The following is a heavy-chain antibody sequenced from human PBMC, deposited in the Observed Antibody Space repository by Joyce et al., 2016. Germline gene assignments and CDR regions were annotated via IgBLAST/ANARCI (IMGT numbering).Heavy chain of an antibody. Sequence: EVQLVESGGGLVQPGGSLRLSCSASGFTFSTYAMHWVRQAPGKGLEYVSAISSDGGSTYYADSVKGRFTISRDNSKNTLYLQVSSLRAEDTAVYYCVKDLLYSSSSWGGFDYWGQGTLITVSS. CDR1: GFTFSTYA. CDR2: ISSDGGST. J-gene: IGHJ4*02. CDR3: VKDLLYSSSSWGGFDY. D-gene: IGHD6-6*01. V-gene: IGHV3-64D*06.